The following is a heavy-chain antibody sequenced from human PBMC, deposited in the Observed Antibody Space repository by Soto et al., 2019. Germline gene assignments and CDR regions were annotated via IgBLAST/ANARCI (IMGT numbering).Heavy chain of an antibody. Sequence: GGSLRLSCAASGFTFSSYSMNWVRQAPGKGLEWVSSISSSSSSYIYYADSVKGRFTISRDNAKNSLYLQMSSLRAEDTAVYYCARDPYYDSSGPLDYWGQGTLVTVSS. D-gene: IGHD3-22*01. CDR1: GFTFSSYS. CDR3: ARDPYYDSSGPLDY. V-gene: IGHV3-21*01. CDR2: ISSSSSSYI. J-gene: IGHJ4*02.